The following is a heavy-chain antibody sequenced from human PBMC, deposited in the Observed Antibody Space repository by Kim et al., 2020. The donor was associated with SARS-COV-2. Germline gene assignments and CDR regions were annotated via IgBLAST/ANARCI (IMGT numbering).Heavy chain of an antibody. CDR1: GFTFSSYS. V-gene: IGHV3-21*01. Sequence: GGSLRLSCAASGFTFSSYSMNWVRQAPGKGLEWVSSISSSSSYIYYADSVKGRFTISRDNAKNSLYLQMNSPRAEDTAVYYCARGESIAVAGLFYYYYGMDVWGQGTTVTVSS. D-gene: IGHD6-19*01. CDR2: ISSSSSYI. J-gene: IGHJ6*02. CDR3: ARGESIAVAGLFYYYYGMDV.